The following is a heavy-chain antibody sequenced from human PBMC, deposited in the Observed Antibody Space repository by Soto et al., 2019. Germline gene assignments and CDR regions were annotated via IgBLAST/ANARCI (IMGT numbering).Heavy chain of an antibody. CDR1: GFTFSRYS. J-gene: IGHJ4*02. Sequence: GGSLRLSCAASGFTFSRYSMNWVRQAPGKGLEWVSSISSTTNYIYYADPMKGRFTVSRDNAKNSVYLDMNSLSAEDTAVYYCARESEDLTSNFDYWGQGTLVTVSS. V-gene: IGHV3-21*01. CDR3: ARESEDLTSNFDY. CDR2: ISSTTNYI.